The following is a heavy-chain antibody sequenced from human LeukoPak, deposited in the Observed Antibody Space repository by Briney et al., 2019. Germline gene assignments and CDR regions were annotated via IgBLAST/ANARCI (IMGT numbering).Heavy chain of an antibody. V-gene: IGHV3-21*01. D-gene: IGHD3-22*01. CDR3: ARDLSRYYDSSGYYSPRNAFDI. Sequence: GGSLRLSCAASGFIFSSYSMNWVRQAPGKGLEWVSSISSSSSYIYYADSVKGRFTISRDNAKSSLYLQMNSLRAEDTAVYYCARDLSRYYDSSGYYSPRNAFDIWGQGTMVTVSS. CDR2: ISSSSSYI. J-gene: IGHJ3*02. CDR1: GFIFSSYS.